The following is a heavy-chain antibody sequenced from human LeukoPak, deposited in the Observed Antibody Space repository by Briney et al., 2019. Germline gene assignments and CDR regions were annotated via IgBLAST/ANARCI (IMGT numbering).Heavy chain of an antibody. CDR2: ISAYNGNT. J-gene: IGHJ6*02. D-gene: IGHD2-2*01. Sequence: GASVKVSCKASGYTFTSYGISWVRQAPRQGLEWMGWISAYNGNTNYAQKFQGRVTMTRDTSISTAYMELSRLRSDDTAVYYCARDPGSAAAGGYYYGMDVWGQGTTVTVSS. CDR3: ARDPGSAAAGGYYYGMDV. V-gene: IGHV1-18*01. CDR1: GYTFTSYG.